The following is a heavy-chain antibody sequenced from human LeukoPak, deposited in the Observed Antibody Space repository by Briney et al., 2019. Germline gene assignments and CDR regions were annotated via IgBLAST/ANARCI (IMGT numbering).Heavy chain of an antibody. CDR3: ARLDYGGNSAFDI. CDR1: GGSLNNYY. D-gene: IGHD4-23*01. J-gene: IGHJ3*02. CDR2: SYYSGNA. V-gene: IGHV4-59*01. Sequence: SETLSLTCTVSGGSLNNYYWYWMRQPPGKGLELIAYSYYSGNANYNPSLESRVTISVDTSMNQFSLKLTSVTAADTAVYYCARLDYGGNSAFDIWGQGTMVTVSS.